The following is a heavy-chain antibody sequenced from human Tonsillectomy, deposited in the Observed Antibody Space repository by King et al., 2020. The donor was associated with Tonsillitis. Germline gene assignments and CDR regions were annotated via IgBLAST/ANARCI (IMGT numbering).Heavy chain of an antibody. D-gene: IGHD2-2*02. Sequence: QLVQSGAEVKKPGASMRVSCQASGYTFTGYYIHWVRQAPGQGLEWMGGINPNSGGTNYAQKFQGRVTMTRDTSINTASMELSRLASDDTAMYYCARGHCSRTTCYTADYWGQGTLVTVSS. CDR3: ARGHCSRTTCYTADY. J-gene: IGHJ4*02. CDR1: GYTFTGYY. CDR2: INPNSGGT. V-gene: IGHV1-2*02.